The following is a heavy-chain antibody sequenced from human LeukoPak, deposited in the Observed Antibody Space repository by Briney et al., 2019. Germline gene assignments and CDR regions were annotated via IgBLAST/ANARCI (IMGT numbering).Heavy chain of an antibody. V-gene: IGHV3-20*04. J-gene: IGHJ4*02. CDR2: INWNGGST. CDR1: GFTXDDYX. CDR3: ASSYDSSGYLFDY. D-gene: IGHD3-22*01. Sequence: GGXXXXXXAXSGFTXDDYXXSWVRQAPGKXXXXXSGINWNGGSTGYADSVKGRFTISRDNAKNSLYLQMNSLRAEDTALYYCASSYDSSGYLFDYWGQGTLVTVSS.